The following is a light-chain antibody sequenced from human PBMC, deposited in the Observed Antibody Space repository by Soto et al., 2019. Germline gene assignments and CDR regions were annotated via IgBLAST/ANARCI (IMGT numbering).Light chain of an antibody. Sequence: DIQLTQSPSLLSASVGDRVTITCRASQGISSYLAWYQQKPGKAPKLLIYDASTLKRGVPSRFSGSGSGTEFNLTISILQPEDFATYYSQQLNCYLALTFGGGTTVEIK. J-gene: IGKJ4*02. CDR3: QQLNCYLALT. CDR2: DAS. V-gene: IGKV1-9*01. CDR1: QGISSY.